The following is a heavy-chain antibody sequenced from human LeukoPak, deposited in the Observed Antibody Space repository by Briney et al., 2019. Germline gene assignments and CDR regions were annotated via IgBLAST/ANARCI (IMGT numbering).Heavy chain of an antibody. V-gene: IGHV1-2*02. CDR2: INPNSGDT. Sequence: VASVKVSCKAPGYTFTGYFMHWVRQAPGQGLEWMGWINPNSGDTYYAQKFQGRVSMTRDTSISTAFMELSRLTSDDTAVYYCARDGGTGYYSFDYWGRGTLVTVSS. D-gene: IGHD3/OR15-3a*01. CDR1: GYTFTGYF. CDR3: ARDGGTGYYSFDY. J-gene: IGHJ4*02.